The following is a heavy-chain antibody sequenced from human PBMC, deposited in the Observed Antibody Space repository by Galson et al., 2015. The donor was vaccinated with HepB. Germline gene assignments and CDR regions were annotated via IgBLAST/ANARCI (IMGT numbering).Heavy chain of an antibody. V-gene: IGHV1-18*01. D-gene: IGHD3-10*01. CDR1: GYTFTSYG. J-gene: IGHJ4*02. CDR2: ISAYNGNI. Sequence: SVKVSCKASGYTFTSYGISWVRQAPGQGLEWMGWISAYNGNINYAQKLQGRVTMTTDTSTSTAYMELRSLRSDDTAVYYCARAPRVVRGAIENYFDYWGQGTLVTVSS. CDR3: ARAPRVVRGAIENYFDY.